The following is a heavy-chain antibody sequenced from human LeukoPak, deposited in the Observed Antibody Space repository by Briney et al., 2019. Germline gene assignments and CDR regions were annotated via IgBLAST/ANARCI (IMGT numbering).Heavy chain of an antibody. CDR3: ARDPPIDYYDSSGYYGYYGMDV. D-gene: IGHD3-22*01. J-gene: IGHJ6*02. Sequence: PGGSLRLSCAASGFTFSSHIMNWVRQAPGKGLEWISYISSSSGTIYYADSVKGRFTISRDNSKNTLYLQMNSLRAEDTAVYYCARDPPIDYYDSSGYYGYYGMDVWGQGTTVTVSS. V-gene: IGHV3-48*01. CDR1: GFTFSSHI. CDR2: ISSSSGTI.